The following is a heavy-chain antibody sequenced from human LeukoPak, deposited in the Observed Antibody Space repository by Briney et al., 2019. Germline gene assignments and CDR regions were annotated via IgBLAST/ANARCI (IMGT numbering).Heavy chain of an antibody. CDR1: GGSFSGYY. J-gene: IGHJ4*02. Sequence: KSSETLSLTCAVYGGSFSGYYWSWIRQPPGKGLEWIGEINHSGSTNYNPSLKSRVTISVDTSKNQFSLKLSAVTAADTSVYYCARGRDWYGSGSFLDYWGQGTLVTVSS. CDR2: INHSGST. V-gene: IGHV4-34*01. CDR3: ARGRDWYGSGSFLDY. D-gene: IGHD3-10*01.